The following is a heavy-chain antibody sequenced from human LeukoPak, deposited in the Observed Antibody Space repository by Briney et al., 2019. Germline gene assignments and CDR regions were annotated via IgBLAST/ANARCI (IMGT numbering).Heavy chain of an antibody. CDR1: GCSISSYY. CDR2: IYYSGGT. Sequence: SETPSLTCTVSGCSISSYYWSWIRQPPGEGLEWIGYIYYSGGTNYNTSIKSRVTMSVDTSQNQFSLMLSSVTAADTAFYYCARAGLTQSCGRDCFANYFDYWGRGTLVTVSS. J-gene: IGHJ4*02. D-gene: IGHD2-21*02. V-gene: IGHV4-59*01. CDR3: ARAGLTQSCGRDCFANYFDY.